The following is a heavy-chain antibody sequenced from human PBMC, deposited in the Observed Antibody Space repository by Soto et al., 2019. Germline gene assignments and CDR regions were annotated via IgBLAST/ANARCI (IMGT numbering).Heavy chain of an antibody. Sequence: QVQLVESGGGVVQPGRSLRLSCAASGFTFSTYGMHWVRQPPGKGLEWVAVISSDGKSEHYADPVKGRFSISRDNSKNTLSLQMNSLIVEDTSVYYCAKTITTYSGDSRGRGALVDYWGQGTLVTVSS. CDR1: GFTFSTYG. CDR2: ISSDGKSE. D-gene: IGHD3-22*01. V-gene: IGHV3-30*18. J-gene: IGHJ4*02. CDR3: AKTITTYSGDSRGRGALVDY.